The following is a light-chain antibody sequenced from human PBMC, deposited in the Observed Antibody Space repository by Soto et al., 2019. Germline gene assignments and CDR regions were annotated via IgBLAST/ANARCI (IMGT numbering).Light chain of an antibody. J-gene: IGKJ1*01. V-gene: IGKV3-20*01. CDR1: QSVSSSY. Sequence: EIVLTQSPGTLSLSRGERATLSCRASQSVSSSYLAWYQQKPGQAPRLLVYDATTRATGIPDRFSGSGSGTDFILTISTLEPEDFEVYFSQQYGTSPQTFGQGTKVEIK. CDR2: DAT. CDR3: QQYGTSPQT.